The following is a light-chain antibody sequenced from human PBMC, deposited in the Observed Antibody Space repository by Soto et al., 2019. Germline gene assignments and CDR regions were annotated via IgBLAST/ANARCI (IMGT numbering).Light chain of an antibody. CDR2: DVS. Sequence: QSALTQPASVSGSPGQSITISCTGTSSDVGGYNYVSWYQKHPGKAPKLMIYDVSNRPSGVSNRFAGSKSGNTASLTISGLQAEDEADYYCISYTSSSTLVVFGGGTQLTV. CDR3: ISYTSSSTLVV. CDR1: SSDVGGYNY. V-gene: IGLV2-14*01. J-gene: IGLJ2*01.